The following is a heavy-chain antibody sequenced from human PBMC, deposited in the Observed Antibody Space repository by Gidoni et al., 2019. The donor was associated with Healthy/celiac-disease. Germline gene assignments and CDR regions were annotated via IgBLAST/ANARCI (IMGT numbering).Heavy chain of an antibody. CDR1: GCSISSGGYS. CDR2: IYHSGST. D-gene: IGHD6-13*01. Sequence: QLQLQESGSGLVTPSQPLSLTCAVSGCSISSGGYSGSWIRQPPGKGLEWIGYIYHSGSTYYNPSLKSRVTISVDRSKNQFSLKLSSVTAADTAVYYCARVKQQLAFDYWGQGTLVTVSS. V-gene: IGHV4-30-2*01. J-gene: IGHJ4*02. CDR3: ARVKQQLAFDY.